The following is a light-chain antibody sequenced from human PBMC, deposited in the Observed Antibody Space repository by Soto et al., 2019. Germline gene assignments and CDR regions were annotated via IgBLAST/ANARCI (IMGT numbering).Light chain of an antibody. CDR1: QSVSSY. J-gene: IGKJ5*01. CDR3: QQRSNWPPIT. V-gene: IGKV3-11*01. Sequence: EIVLTQSPATLYLSPGERATLSCRASQSVSSYLAWYQQKPGQAPRLLIYDASNRATGIPARFSGSGSGTDFTLTISSLEPEDFAVYYCQQRSNWPPITFGQGTRLEMK. CDR2: DAS.